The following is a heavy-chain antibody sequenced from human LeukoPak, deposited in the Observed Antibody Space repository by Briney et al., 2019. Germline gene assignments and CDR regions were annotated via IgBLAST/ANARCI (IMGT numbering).Heavy chain of an antibody. D-gene: IGHD2-2*02. J-gene: IGHJ4*02. CDR3: ARHLWCGSTSCYKFPLGY. Sequence: SETLSLTCTVSGGSISSSSYYWGWIRQPPGKGLEWIGSIYYSGSTYYNPSLKSRVTISVDTSKNQFSLKLSSVTAADTAVYYCARHLWCGSTSCYKFPLGYWGQGTLVTVSS. CDR2: IYYSGST. V-gene: IGHV4-39*01. CDR1: GGSISSSSYY.